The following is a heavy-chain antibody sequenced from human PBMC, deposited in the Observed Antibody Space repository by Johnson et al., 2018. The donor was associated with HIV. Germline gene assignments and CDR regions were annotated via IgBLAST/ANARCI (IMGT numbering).Heavy chain of an antibody. V-gene: IGHV3-9*01. CDR3: AKDMKGVIISDAFDI. Sequence: VLLVESGGGLGQPGRSLRLSCAASGFTFDDYAMHWVRQAPGKGLEWVSGISWNSGSIGYADSVKGRFTISRDNAKNSLYLQMNSLIAEDTALYYCAKDMKGVIISDAFDIWGQGTMVTVSS. CDR2: ISWNSGSI. J-gene: IGHJ3*02. D-gene: IGHD3-10*01. CDR1: GFTFDDYA.